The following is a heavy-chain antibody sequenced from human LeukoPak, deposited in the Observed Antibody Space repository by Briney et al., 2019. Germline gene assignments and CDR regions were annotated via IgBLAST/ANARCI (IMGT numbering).Heavy chain of an antibody. V-gene: IGHV3-30*02. CDR1: GFSFNTYG. Sequence: GGSLRLSCAASGFSFNTYGMHWVRQAPGKGLEWVAFIQYDGNNEFYADSVKGRFTISRDNSKNTLYLQMNSLRAEDTAVYYCATWGQPHFDYWGQGTLVTVSS. CDR2: IQYDGNNE. D-gene: IGHD3-16*01. J-gene: IGHJ4*02. CDR3: ATWGQPHFDY.